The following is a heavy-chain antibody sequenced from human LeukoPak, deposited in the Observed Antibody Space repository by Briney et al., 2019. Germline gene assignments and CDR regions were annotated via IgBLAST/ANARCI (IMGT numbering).Heavy chain of an antibody. CDR2: ISASGDTT. V-gene: IGHV3-23*01. CDR3: AKDQAAEAV. CDR1: GFTFSNSA. Sequence: GGSLRLSCAASGFTFSNSAMTWVRQSPGKGLEWVSDISASGDTTHYADSVKGRFTISRDNSKHTLYLQMNSLRAEDTAVYYCAKDQAAEAVWGQGTTVTVSS. D-gene: IGHD6-25*01. J-gene: IGHJ6*02.